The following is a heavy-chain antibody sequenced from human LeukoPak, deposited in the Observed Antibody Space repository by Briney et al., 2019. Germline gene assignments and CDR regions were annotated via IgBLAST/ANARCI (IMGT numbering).Heavy chain of an antibody. D-gene: IGHD4-23*01. V-gene: IGHV1-2*02. CDR1: GSRFTGGD. J-gene: IGHJ4*02. CDR2: INPNSGGT. Sequence: ASVKVSCSASGSRFTGGDMDWVPNAPGQGLEWMGWINPNSGGTNYAQKFQGRVTMTRDTSISTAYMELSRLTSDYTAVYYCAGVRGWAQNGGYWGQGTLVTVSS. CDR3: AGVRGWAQNGGY.